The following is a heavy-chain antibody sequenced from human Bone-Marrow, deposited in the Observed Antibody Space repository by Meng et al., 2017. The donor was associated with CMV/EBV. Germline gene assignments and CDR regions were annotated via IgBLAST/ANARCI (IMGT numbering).Heavy chain of an antibody. J-gene: IGHJ4*02. CDR2: ISSSGSTI. Sequence: GESLKISRAASGFTFSDYYMSWIRQAPGKGLEWVSYISSSGSTIYYADSVKGRFTISRDNAKNSLYLQMNSLGTEDTALYYCARYGDPFDLWGQGTLVTVSS. D-gene: IGHD2-21*02. V-gene: IGHV3-11*01. CDR1: GFTFSDYY. CDR3: ARYGDPFDL.